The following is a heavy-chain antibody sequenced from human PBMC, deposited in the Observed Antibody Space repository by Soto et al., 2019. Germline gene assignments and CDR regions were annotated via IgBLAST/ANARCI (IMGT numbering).Heavy chain of an antibody. Sequence: ASVKVSCKASGGTFSSYAISWVRQAPGQGLEWMGGIIPIFGTANYAQKFQGRVTITADESTSTAYMELSSLRSEDTAVYYCARDTDDSSGTHFDYWGQGTLVTVSS. CDR2: IIPIFGTA. CDR3: ARDTDDSSGTHFDY. D-gene: IGHD3-22*01. CDR1: GGTFSSYA. J-gene: IGHJ4*02. V-gene: IGHV1-69*13.